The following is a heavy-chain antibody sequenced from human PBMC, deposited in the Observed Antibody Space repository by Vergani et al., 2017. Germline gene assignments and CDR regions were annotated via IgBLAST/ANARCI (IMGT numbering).Heavy chain of an antibody. CDR1: GFTFRNYA. CDR3: AKVGRSEVAGTFGAFDI. J-gene: IGHJ3*02. V-gene: IGHV3-23*01. Sequence: EVQLLESGGGLAQPGGSLRLSCAASGFTFRNYAMTWVRQAPGKGLEWVSSVSGSSATPYYADSVKGRFIISRDNSKNTLHLQMNSLRADDTAVYYCAKVGRSEVAGTFGAFDIWGQGTMVTVSS. D-gene: IGHD6-19*01. CDR2: VSGSSATP.